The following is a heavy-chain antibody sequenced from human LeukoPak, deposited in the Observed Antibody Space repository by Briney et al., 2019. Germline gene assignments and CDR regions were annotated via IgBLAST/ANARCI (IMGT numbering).Heavy chain of an antibody. J-gene: IGHJ4*02. CDR3: AKDWGHYYASGQVSYFDY. Sequence: GGSLRLSCAASGFTFSHYGIHWVRQTPGKGLEWVAVRWYDGVNKFYSDSVKGRFTIYRDNSKNTLYLQMNSLRAEDTAVYYCAKDWGHYYASGQVSYFDYWGQGGLVTVSS. CDR1: GFTFSHYG. D-gene: IGHD3-10*01. V-gene: IGHV3-33*06. CDR2: RWYDGVNK.